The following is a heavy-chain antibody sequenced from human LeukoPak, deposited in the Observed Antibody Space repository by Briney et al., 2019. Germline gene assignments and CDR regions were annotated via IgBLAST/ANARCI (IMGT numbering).Heavy chain of an antibody. CDR2: INPNSGGT. D-gene: IGHD6-13*01. CDR1: GYTFTGYY. J-gene: IGHJ5*02. CDR3: ARGRLWRIAAAGHRLNWFDP. Sequence: ASVTVSCKASGYTFTGYYMHWVRQAPGQGLEWMGWINPNSGGTNYAQKFQGRVTMTRDTSISTAYMELSRLRSDDTAVYYCARGRLWRIAAAGHRLNWFDPWGQGTLVTVSS. V-gene: IGHV1-2*02.